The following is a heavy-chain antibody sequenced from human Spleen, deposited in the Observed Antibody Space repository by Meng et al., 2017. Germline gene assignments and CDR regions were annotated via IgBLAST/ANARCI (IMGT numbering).Heavy chain of an antibody. V-gene: IGHV1-3*01. CDR3: ARDFTSGSSGDP. Sequence: QVQLVQSGAEVKKPWASVKVSCKASGYTFTSYAIHWLRHVPGQSLEWMGWITPGSGNTKYSQKFQGRVTITADTSASTAYMELSTLRSEDTAVYYCARDFTSGSSGDPWGQGTLVTVSS. CDR2: ITPGSGNT. D-gene: IGHD5-12*01. CDR1: GYTFTSYA. J-gene: IGHJ5*02.